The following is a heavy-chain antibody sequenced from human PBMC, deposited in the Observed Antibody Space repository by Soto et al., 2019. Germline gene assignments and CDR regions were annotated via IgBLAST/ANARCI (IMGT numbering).Heavy chain of an antibody. D-gene: IGHD5-12*01. CDR2: INSDGSST. V-gene: IGHV3-74*01. J-gene: IGHJ6*02. CDR3: PRANGGYDLYYYGMDV. Sequence: GGSLRLSCAASGFTFSSYWMHWVRQAPGKGLVWVSRINSDGSSTSYADSVKGRFTISRDNAKNTLYLQMNSLRAEDTAVYYCPRANGGYDLYYYGMDVWGQGTTVTVSS. CDR1: GFTFSSYW.